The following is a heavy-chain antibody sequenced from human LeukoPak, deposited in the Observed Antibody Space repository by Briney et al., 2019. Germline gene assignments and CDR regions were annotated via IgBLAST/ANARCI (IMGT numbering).Heavy chain of an antibody. CDR3: AKVLEKTYYYDSSGSYKDFDY. V-gene: IGHV3-23*01. CDR2: ISGSGGST. J-gene: IGHJ4*02. CDR1: GFTVGSDY. D-gene: IGHD3-22*01. Sequence: GGSLRLSCAASGFTVGSDYMSWVRQAPGKGLEWVSAISGSGGSTYYADSVKGRFTISRDNSKNTLYLQMNSLRAEDTAVYYCAKVLEKTYYYDSSGSYKDFDYWGQGTLVTVSS.